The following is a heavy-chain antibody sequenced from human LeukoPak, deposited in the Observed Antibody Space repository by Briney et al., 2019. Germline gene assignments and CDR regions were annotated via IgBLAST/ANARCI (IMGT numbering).Heavy chain of an antibody. CDR2: ISGGGDIT. CDR3: VREDTPATANY. V-gene: IGHV3-23*01. J-gene: IGHJ4*02. Sequence: GGSLRLSCAASGFNFANHAMSWVRQTPGKGLEWVSAISGGGDITYYADSVTGRFTISRDNSKDTLFLQMHSLRPEDTAVYYCVREDTPATANYWGQGTLVTISS. D-gene: IGHD2-21*02. CDR1: GFNFANHA.